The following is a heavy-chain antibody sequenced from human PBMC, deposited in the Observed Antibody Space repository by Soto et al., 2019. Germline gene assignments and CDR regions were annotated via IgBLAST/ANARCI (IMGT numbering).Heavy chain of an antibody. J-gene: IGHJ4*02. V-gene: IGHV1-69*13. CDR2: IIPIFGTA. D-gene: IGHD3-22*01. CDR3: ARQESYDSSGLVDY. Sequence: SVKVSCKASGGTFSSYAISWVRQAPGQGLEWMGGIIPIFGTANYAQKFQGRVTITADESTSTAYMELSSLRSEDTAVYYCARQESYDSSGLVDYWGQGTLVTVSS. CDR1: GGTFSSYA.